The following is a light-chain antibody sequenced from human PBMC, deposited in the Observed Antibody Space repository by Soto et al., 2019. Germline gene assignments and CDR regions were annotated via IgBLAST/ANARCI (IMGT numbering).Light chain of an antibody. J-gene: IGLJ2*01. CDR3: SSYTSSSTLV. CDR2: DVS. V-gene: IGLV2-14*01. CDR1: SSDVGGYNY. Sequence: QSALTQPASVSGSPGQSSTISCTGTSSDVGGYNYVSWYQQHPGKAPKLMIYDVSNRPSGVSKRFSGSKSGNTASLTISGLQAEDEADYYCSSYTSSSTLVFGGGTKVTVL.